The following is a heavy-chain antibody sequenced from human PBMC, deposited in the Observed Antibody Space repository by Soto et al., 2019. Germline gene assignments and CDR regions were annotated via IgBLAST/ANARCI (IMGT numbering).Heavy chain of an antibody. CDR3: ARTSGYDSGRRSH. Sequence: SLRLSCAASGFTFSDYYMSWIRQAPGKWLEWVSYISSSSRYTNYADSVKGRFTISRDNAKNSLYLQMNSLRAEDTAVYYCARTSGYDSGRRSHWGQGTLLTASS. V-gene: IGHV3-11*06. CDR1: GFTFSDYY. CDR2: ISSSSRYT. J-gene: IGHJ4*02. D-gene: IGHD5-12*01.